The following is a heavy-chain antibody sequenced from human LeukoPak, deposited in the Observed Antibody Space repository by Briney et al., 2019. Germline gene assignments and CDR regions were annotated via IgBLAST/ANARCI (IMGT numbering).Heavy chain of an antibody. J-gene: IGHJ4*02. CDR3: ARGVGQYSSSPFDY. Sequence: GGSLRLSCAASGFTFSNYWMSWVRQAPGKGLERVANINHDGSEKYYVDAVEGRFIISRDNAKNTLYLQMNSLRAEDTAVYYCARGVGQYSSSPFDYWGQGTLVTVSS. CDR1: GFTFSNYW. V-gene: IGHV3-7*01. D-gene: IGHD6-13*01. CDR2: INHDGSEK.